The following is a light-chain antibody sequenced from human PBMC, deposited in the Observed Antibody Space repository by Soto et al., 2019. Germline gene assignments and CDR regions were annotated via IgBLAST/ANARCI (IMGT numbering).Light chain of an antibody. Sequence: QLVLTQSPSASASLGASVKLTCTLSSGHSSYAIAWHQQQPEKGPRYLMKLNSDGSHSKGDGIPDRVSGSSSGAERYLIISSLQSEDEADYFCQTWGTGIHVFGTGTKLTVL. CDR3: QTWGTGIHV. V-gene: IGLV4-69*01. J-gene: IGLJ1*01. CDR1: SGHSSYA. CDR2: LNSDGSH.